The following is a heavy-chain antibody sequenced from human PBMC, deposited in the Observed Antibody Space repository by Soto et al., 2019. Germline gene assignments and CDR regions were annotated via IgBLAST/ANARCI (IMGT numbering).Heavy chain of an antibody. CDR1: GFTFSSYG. CDR3: ARPPYGSGSSYFDY. CDR2: IWYDGSNK. Sequence: GGSLRLSCAASGFTFSSYGMHWVRQAPGKGLEWVAVIWYDGSNKYYADSVKGRFTISRDNSKNTLYLQMNSLRAEDTAVYYCARPPYGSGSSYFDYWGQGTLVTVSS. D-gene: IGHD3-10*01. J-gene: IGHJ4*02. V-gene: IGHV3-33*01.